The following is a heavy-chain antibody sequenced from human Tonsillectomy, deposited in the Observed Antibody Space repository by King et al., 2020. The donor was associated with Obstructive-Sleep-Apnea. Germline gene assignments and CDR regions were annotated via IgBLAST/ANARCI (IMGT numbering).Heavy chain of an antibody. Sequence: VQLQESGPGLVKPSDTLSLTGTVSGYSISSGYYWGWSRQPPGKGLAWIGSIYHSGSTYYKPSLNIRVTISVDTSKNQFSLKLSSVTAADTAVYYCARVIYSYGIRHDAFDIWGQGTMVTVSS. CDR3: ARVIYSYGIRHDAFDI. D-gene: IGHD5-18*01. V-gene: IGHV4-38-2*02. CDR1: GYSISSGYY. J-gene: IGHJ3*02. CDR2: IYHSGST.